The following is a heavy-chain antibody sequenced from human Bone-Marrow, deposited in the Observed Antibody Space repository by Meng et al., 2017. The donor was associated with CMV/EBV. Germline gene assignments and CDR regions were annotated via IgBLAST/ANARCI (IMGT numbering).Heavy chain of an antibody. CDR1: GFNFGTYG. CDR3: ARDRGVVIPAAPYYFDY. D-gene: IGHD3-10*01. CDR2: ISSDDRTR. J-gene: IGHJ4*02. Sequence: GESLKISCVGTGFNFGTYGLNWVRQAPGRGLEWISFISSDDRTRTYADSVRGRFTISRDDAKNSVSLQMRSLRVEDTAFYYCARDRGVVIPAAPYYFDYWGRGTLVTVYS. V-gene: IGHV3-48*04.